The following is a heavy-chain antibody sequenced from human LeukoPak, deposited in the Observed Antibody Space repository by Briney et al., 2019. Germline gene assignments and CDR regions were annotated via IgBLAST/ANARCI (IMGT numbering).Heavy chain of an antibody. CDR1: GGSISSGGYY. V-gene: IGHV4-31*03. J-gene: IGHJ5*02. CDR3: ARDQDGNWFDP. Sequence: PSQTLSLTCTVSGGSISSGGYYWSWIRQHPGKGLEWIGYIYYSGSTYYNPSLESRVTISVDTSKNQFSLKLSSVTAADTAVYYCARDQDGNWFDPWGQGTLVTVSS. CDR2: IYYSGST. D-gene: IGHD2-15*01.